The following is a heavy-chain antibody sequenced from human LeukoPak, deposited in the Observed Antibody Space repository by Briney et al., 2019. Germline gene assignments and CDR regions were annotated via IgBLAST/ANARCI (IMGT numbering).Heavy chain of an antibody. CDR2: ISAYNGNT. Sequence: GASVKVSCKASGYIFTTYGISWVRQAPGQGVERRGWISAYNGNTNYAQRLQGRVTMTTDTSTGTAYMELRSLRSDDTAVYYCARVWGAAPGILTGYFDLWGRGTLVAVSS. CDR3: ARVWGAAPGILTGYFDL. D-gene: IGHD6-13*01. CDR1: GYIFTTYG. J-gene: IGHJ2*01. V-gene: IGHV1-18*01.